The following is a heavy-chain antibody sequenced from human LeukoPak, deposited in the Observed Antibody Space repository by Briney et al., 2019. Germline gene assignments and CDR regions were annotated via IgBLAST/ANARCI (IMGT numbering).Heavy chain of an antibody. Sequence: GESLRLCCAASGFTIRSYGMHWVRQAPGKGLEWVAFIRYDGSNKYYADSVKGRFTISRDNSKNTLYLQMNSLRAEDTAVYYCAKPELLWFGEFNYDYWGQGTLVTVSS. D-gene: IGHD3-10*01. CDR1: GFTIRSYG. CDR2: IRYDGSNK. V-gene: IGHV3-30*02. J-gene: IGHJ4*02. CDR3: AKPELLWFGEFNYDY.